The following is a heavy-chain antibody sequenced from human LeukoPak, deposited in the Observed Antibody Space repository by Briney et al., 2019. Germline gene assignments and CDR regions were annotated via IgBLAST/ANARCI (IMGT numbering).Heavy chain of an antibody. J-gene: IGHJ4*02. Sequence: GGSLRLSCAASGFTFSSYWMSWVRQAPGKGLEWVANIKQDGSEKYYVDSVKGRFTISRDNAKNSLYLQMTSLRAEDSAVYYCASSWGSAIDFWGQGTLVTVSS. CDR2: IKQDGSEK. CDR1: GFTFSSYW. D-gene: IGHD3-16*01. CDR3: ASSWGSAIDF. V-gene: IGHV3-7*01.